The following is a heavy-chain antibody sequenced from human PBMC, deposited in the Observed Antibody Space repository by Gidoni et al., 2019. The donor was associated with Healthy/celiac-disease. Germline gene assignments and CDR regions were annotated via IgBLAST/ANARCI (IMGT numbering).Heavy chain of an antibody. CDR3: ARSPCYDY. V-gene: IGHV4-34*01. Sequence: QVQLQQWRAGLLKPSETLSVTCAVDGGSFSGYYWSWIRQPPGKGLEWIGGINPSGSTNYNPSLKSRVTISVDTSKTQFSLTLSSVTAADTSVYFCARSPCYDYWGQGTLVTVSS. CDR1: GGSFSGYY. D-gene: IGHD2-15*01. J-gene: IGHJ4*02. CDR2: INPSGST.